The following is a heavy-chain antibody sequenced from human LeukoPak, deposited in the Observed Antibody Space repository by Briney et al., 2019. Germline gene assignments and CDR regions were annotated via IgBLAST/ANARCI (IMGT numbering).Heavy chain of an antibody. Sequence: GESLKISCKGSGYSFPSYWIGWVRQMPGKGLEWMAIIYPGDSDTRYSPSFQGQVTISADKSISTAYLQWSSLKASDTAMYYCARHGFQDSSSWAPYYYGMDVWGHGTTVTVSS. D-gene: IGHD6-13*01. CDR1: GYSFPSYW. J-gene: IGHJ6*02. V-gene: IGHV5-51*01. CDR3: ARHGFQDSSSWAPYYYGMDV. CDR2: IYPGDSDT.